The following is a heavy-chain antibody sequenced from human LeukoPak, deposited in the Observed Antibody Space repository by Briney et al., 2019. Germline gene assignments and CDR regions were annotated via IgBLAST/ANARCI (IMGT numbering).Heavy chain of an antibody. CDR2: IKQDGSET. J-gene: IGHJ4*02. Sequence: GGSLRLSCAASGFSFSNHWMNWVRQALEKGLEWVANIKQDGSETYYVDSVKGRFTISRDNARNSLYLQMNSLRAEDTAVYYCAKDFDLWGQGTLVTVSS. V-gene: IGHV3-7*03. CDR1: GFSFSNHW. CDR3: AKDFDL.